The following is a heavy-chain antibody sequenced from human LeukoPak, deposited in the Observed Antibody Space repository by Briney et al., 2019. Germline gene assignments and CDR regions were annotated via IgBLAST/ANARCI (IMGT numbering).Heavy chain of an antibody. CDR2: IAPRSGAT. Sequence: ASVKVSCKASGYTFTDNYIHWVRPAPGQGLEWMGWIAPRSGATNYAPKLQGRVILTRDTSFTTAYMELSGLRSDDTAIYYCARDGSVESGHYYFDYWGQGALVTVSS. CDR3: ARDGSVESGHYYFDY. CDR1: GYTFTDNY. J-gene: IGHJ4*02. V-gene: IGHV1-2*02. D-gene: IGHD3-10*01.